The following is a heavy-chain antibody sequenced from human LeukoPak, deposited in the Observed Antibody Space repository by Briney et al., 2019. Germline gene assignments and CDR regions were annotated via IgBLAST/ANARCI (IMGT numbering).Heavy chain of an antibody. V-gene: IGHV4-30-4*08. J-gene: IGHJ4*02. D-gene: IGHD3-22*01. Sequence: SETLSLTCAVSGYSISSGYYWSWIRQPPGKGLEWIGYIYYSGSTYYNPSLKSRVTISVDTSKNQFSLKLSSVTAADTAVYYCARGFSGYYYGSFDYWGQGTLVTVSS. CDR3: ARGFSGYYYGSFDY. CDR2: IYYSGST. CDR1: GYSISSGYY.